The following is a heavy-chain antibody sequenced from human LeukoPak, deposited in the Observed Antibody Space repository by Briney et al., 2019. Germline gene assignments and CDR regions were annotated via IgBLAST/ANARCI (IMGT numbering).Heavy chain of an antibody. Sequence: GGSLRLSCAASGFTFTNYWMSWVRQAPGKGLEWVANIKQDGSERYYVDSVKGRFTISRDNAKNPLYLQMNSLRAEDTAVYYCASGIELWLFDYWGQGTLVTVSS. CDR3: ASGIELWLFDY. J-gene: IGHJ4*02. D-gene: IGHD5-18*01. CDR2: IKQDGSER. V-gene: IGHV3-7*01. CDR1: GFTFTNYW.